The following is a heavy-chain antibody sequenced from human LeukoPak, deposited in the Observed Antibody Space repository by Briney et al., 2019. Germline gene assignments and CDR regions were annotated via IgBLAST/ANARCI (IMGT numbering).Heavy chain of an antibody. J-gene: IGHJ5*02. D-gene: IGHD6-6*01. V-gene: IGHV1-69*13. Sequence: ASVKVSCKASGGTFSSYAISWVRQAPGQGLEWMGGIIPIFGTANYAQKFQGRVTITADESTSTAYMELSSLRSEDTAVYYCARDLGGSSSRNHWGQGTLVTVSS. CDR3: ARDLGGSSSRNH. CDR1: GGTFSSYA. CDR2: IIPIFGTA.